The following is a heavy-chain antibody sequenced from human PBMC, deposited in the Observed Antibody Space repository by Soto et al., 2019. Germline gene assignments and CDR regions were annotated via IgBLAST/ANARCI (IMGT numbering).Heavy chain of an antibody. Sequence: SVKVSCKASGGTFSSCAISWVRQAPGQGLEWMGGIIPIFGTANYAQKFQGRVTITADESTSTAYMELSSLRSEDTAVYYCARDRGMELLNFSQYYYGMDVWGQGTTVTVSS. J-gene: IGHJ6*02. CDR3: ARDRGMELLNFSQYYYGMDV. CDR2: IIPIFGTA. D-gene: IGHD1-7*01. CDR1: GGTFSSCA. V-gene: IGHV1-69*13.